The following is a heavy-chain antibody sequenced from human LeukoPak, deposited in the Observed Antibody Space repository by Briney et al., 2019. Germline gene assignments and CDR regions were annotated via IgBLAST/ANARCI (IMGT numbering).Heavy chain of an antibody. CDR3: ARGGGYCSSTSCYLEYMDV. Sequence: GGSLRLSCAASGFTFSTADMNWVRQAPGTGLQWVAGISARDETAYADSVKGRFTISRDNAKNSLYLQMNSLRAEDTALYHCARGGGYCSSTSCYLEYMDVWGKGTTVTVSS. CDR2: ISARDETA. V-gene: IGHV3-23*01. D-gene: IGHD2-2*01. CDR1: GFTFSTAD. J-gene: IGHJ6*04.